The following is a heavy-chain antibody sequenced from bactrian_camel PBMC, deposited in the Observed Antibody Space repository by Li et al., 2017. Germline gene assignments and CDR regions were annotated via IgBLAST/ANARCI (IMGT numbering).Heavy chain of an antibody. CDR2: ITTSTGRT. D-gene: IGHD2*01. V-gene: IGHV3S63*01. CDR3: AARRCGFSGDWFRADDYPT. Sequence: HVQLVESGGGSVQAGETLRLSCTSSGSTFDEHEMGWFRQAPGKGREGLAVITTSTGRTVYSDSVKGRFTISQDNPKNTVFLQMNNMRVEDTAMYYCAARRCGFSGDWFRADDYPTWGQGTQVTVS. CDR1: GSTFDEHE. J-gene: IGHJ6*01.